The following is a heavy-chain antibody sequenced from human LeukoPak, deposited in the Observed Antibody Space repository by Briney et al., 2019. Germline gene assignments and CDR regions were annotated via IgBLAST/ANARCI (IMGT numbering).Heavy chain of an antibody. Sequence: GGSLRLSCEVSGFDVGANYMNWVRQAPGKGLEWVSILYSGGTTYYADSVKGRFTVSRESSKNTLLLHMTSLRAEDTAVYYCARVGDHYHWYLDLWGRGTLVSASS. CDR3: ARVGDHYHWYLDL. D-gene: IGHD3-10*01. V-gene: IGHV3-53*01. CDR2: LYSGGTT. CDR1: GFDVGANY. J-gene: IGHJ2*01.